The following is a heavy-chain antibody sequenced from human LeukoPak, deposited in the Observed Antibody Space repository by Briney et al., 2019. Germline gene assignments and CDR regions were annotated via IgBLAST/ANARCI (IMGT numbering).Heavy chain of an antibody. J-gene: IGHJ4*02. CDR1: GFTFSTYT. Sequence: PGGSLRLSCAASGFTFSTYTMSWVRQAPGKGLDWVSSITSSSSFTYYADSVKGRFTISRDNSKNTLYLQMNSLRAEDTAVYYCAKEGTGIHFDYWGQGTLVTVSS. CDR3: AKEGTGIHFDY. D-gene: IGHD1-1*01. CDR2: ITSSSSFT. V-gene: IGHV3-21*01.